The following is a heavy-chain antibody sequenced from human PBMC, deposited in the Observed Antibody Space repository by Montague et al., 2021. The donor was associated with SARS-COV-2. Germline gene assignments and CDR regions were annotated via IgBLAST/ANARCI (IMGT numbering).Heavy chain of an antibody. V-gene: IGHV4-4*02. Sequence: SETRSLTCAVSGGSISSSNWWSWVRQPPGKGLEWIGDIYHSGSTNYNPSLKSRVTISLDKSKNHFSLKLSSVTAADTGVYYCARPTAGARFDPWGQGTLVTVSS. J-gene: IGHJ5*02. CDR1: GGSISSSNW. CDR2: IYHSGST. D-gene: IGHD1-1*01. CDR3: ARPTAGARFDP.